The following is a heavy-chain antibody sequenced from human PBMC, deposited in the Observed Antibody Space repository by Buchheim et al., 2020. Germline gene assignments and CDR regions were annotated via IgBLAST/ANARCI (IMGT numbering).Heavy chain of an antibody. Sequence: EVQLVESGGGLVQPGGSLRRSCAASGFSLSKYWMRWVRQAPGKGLEWVANINQDGSEKHYVESVKGRFTISRDNANKSLFLQMESLRAEDTALYYCARDISQYRTRYYGMDVWGQGTT. J-gene: IGHJ6*02. CDR3: ARDISQYRTRYYGMDV. D-gene: IGHD1-1*01. CDR2: INQDGSEK. CDR1: GFSLSKYW. V-gene: IGHV3-7*01.